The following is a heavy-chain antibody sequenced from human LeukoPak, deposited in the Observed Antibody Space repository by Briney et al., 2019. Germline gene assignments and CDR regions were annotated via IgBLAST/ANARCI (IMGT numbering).Heavy chain of an antibody. Sequence: ASVKVSCKASGYTFTSYDINWVRQATGQGLEWMGWMNPNSGNTGYAQKFQGRVTMTRNTSISTAYMELSSLRSEDTAVYYCASKCWDPTSCPYYYGMDVWGQGTRVTVSS. D-gene: IGHD2-2*01. CDR2: MNPNSGNT. CDR3: ASKCWDPTSCPYYYGMDV. CDR1: GYTFTSYD. V-gene: IGHV1-8*01. J-gene: IGHJ6*02.